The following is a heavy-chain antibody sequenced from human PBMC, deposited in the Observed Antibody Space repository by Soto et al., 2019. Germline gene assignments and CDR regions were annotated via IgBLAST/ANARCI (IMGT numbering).Heavy chain of an antibody. Sequence: LSLSCTASGFTFGDYAMSWFRQAPGKGLEWVGFIRSKPYDGTTEYAASAKGRFTISRDDSKSIAYLQMNSLKTEDTAVYYCAKDLFSMVRGASYYSYGMDVWGQGTTVTVSS. CDR2: IRSKPYDGTT. CDR1: GFTFGDYA. CDR3: AKDLFSMVRGASYYSYGMDV. J-gene: IGHJ6*02. V-gene: IGHV3-49*03. D-gene: IGHD3-10*01.